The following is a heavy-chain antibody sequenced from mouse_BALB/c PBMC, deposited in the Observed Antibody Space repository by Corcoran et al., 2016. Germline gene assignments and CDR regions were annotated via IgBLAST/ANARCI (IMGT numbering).Heavy chain of an antibody. Sequence: QIQLVQSGPELKKPGETVKISCKASGDTFTNNGMNWAKEAPGKGLKWMGWRNTYTGESNYADDFKGRFAFSLETSASTAYLQIKNLKNEDTATYFCAREPYAMDYWGQGTSVTVSS. CDR3: AREPYAMDY. CDR1: GDTFTNNG. CDR2: RNTYTGES. J-gene: IGHJ4*01. V-gene: IGHV9-3-1*01.